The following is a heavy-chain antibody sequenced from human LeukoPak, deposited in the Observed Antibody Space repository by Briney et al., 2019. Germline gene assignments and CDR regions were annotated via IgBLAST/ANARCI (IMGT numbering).Heavy chain of an antibody. J-gene: IGHJ6*04. CDR2: IGTAGDP. V-gene: IGHV3-13*05. CDR1: GFTFSSYD. CDR3: ARGASREGRYYYYGMDV. Sequence: GGSLRLSCAASGFTFSSYDMHCVRQATGKGLEWVSAIGTAGDPYYPGSVQGRFTISRENAKNSLYLQMNSLRAGDTAVYYCARGASREGRYYYYGMDVWGKGTTVTVSS. D-gene: IGHD1-26*01.